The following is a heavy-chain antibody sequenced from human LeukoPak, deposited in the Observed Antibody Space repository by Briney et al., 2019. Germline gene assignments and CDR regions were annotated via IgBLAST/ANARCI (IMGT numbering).Heavy chain of an antibody. CDR3: ATYYYGSGSYYIHYYGMDV. J-gene: IGHJ6*04. CDR2: ISYDGSNK. V-gene: IGHV3-30*03. Sequence: GRSLRLSCAASGFTFSSYGMHWVRQAPGKGLEWVAVISYDGSNKYYADSVKGRFTISRDNSKNTLYLQMNSLRAEDTAVYYCATYYYGSGSYYIHYYGMDVWGKGTTVTVPS. CDR1: GFTFSSYG. D-gene: IGHD3-10*01.